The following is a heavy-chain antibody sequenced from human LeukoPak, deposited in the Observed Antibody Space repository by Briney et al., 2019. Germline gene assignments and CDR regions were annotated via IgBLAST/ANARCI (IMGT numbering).Heavy chain of an antibody. CDR2: IYYSGST. V-gene: IGHV4-59*01. D-gene: IGHD5-12*01. CDR1: GGSISSYY. J-gene: IGHJ3*02. CDR3: ARDSPGYSGYDDAFGI. Sequence: SETLPLTCTVSGGSISSYYWSWIRQPPGKGLEWIGYIYYSGSTNYNPSLKSRVTISVDTSKNQFSLKLSSVTAADTAVYYCARDSPGYSGYDDAFGIWGQGTMVTVSS.